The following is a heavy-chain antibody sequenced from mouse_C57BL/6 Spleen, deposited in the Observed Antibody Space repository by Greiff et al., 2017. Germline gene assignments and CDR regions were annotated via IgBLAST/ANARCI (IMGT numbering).Heavy chain of an antibody. CDR1: GFTFSNYW. CDR3: TVSTMITTNYFDY. J-gene: IGHJ2*01. V-gene: IGHV6-3*01. Sequence: DVMLVESGGGLVQPGGSMKLSCVASGFTFSNYWMNWVRQSPEKGLEWVAQIRLKSDNYATHYAESVKGRFTISRDDSKSSVYLQMNNLRAEDTGIYYCTVSTMITTNYFDYRGQGTTLTVSS. D-gene: IGHD2-4*01. CDR2: IRLKSDNYAT.